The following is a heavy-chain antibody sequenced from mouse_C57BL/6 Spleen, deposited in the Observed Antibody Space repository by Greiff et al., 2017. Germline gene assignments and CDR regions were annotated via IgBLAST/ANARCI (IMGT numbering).Heavy chain of an antibody. D-gene: IGHD1-1*01. CDR2: IYPRSGNT. V-gene: IGHV1-81*01. J-gene: IGHJ2*01. Sequence: VQLQQSGAELARPGASVKLSCKASGYTFTSYGISWVKQRTGQGLEWIGEIYPRSGNTYYNEKFKGKATLTADKSSSTAYLELRSLTSEDSAVYYCARLWITTVVADSYYFDYWGQGTTLTVSS. CDR1: GYTFTSYG. CDR3: ARLWITTVVADSYYFDY.